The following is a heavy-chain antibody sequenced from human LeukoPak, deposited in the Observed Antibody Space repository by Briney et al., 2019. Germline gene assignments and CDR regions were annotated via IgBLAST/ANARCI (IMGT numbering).Heavy chain of an antibody. CDR1: GGSISSYY. J-gene: IGHJ4*02. CDR2: IYTSGST. Sequence: SETLSLTCTVSGGSISSYYWSWIRQPAGKGLEWIGRIYTSGSTNYNPSLKSRVTMSVDTSKNQFSLKLSSVTAADTAVYYCAREAPYSSSWYEDYWGQGTLVTVSS. D-gene: IGHD6-13*01. CDR3: AREAPYSSSWYEDY. V-gene: IGHV4-4*07.